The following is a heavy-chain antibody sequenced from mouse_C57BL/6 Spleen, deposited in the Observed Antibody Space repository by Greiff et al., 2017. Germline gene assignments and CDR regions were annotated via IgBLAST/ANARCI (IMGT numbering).Heavy chain of an antibody. Sequence: VQLQQSGPELVKPGASVKISCKASGYAFSSSWMNWVKQRPGKGLAWIGRIYPGDGDTYYNGQFQGKATLTADKSSSTAYMQLSSLTSEDSAVYFCARGYGSSYYLDYWGQGTTLTGAS. V-gene: IGHV1-82*01. CDR3: ARGYGSSYYLDY. J-gene: IGHJ2*01. D-gene: IGHD1-1*01. CDR2: IYPGDGDT. CDR1: GYAFSSSW.